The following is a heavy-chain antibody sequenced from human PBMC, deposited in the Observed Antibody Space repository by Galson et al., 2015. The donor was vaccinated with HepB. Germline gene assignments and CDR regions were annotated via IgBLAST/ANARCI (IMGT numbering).Heavy chain of an antibody. CDR1: GFTFSSYG. CDR2: IRYDGSNK. CDR3: AKISGDYYYYYMDV. V-gene: IGHV3-30*02. D-gene: IGHD1-14*01. J-gene: IGHJ6*03. Sequence: SLRLSCAASGFTFSSYGMHWVRQAPGKGLEWVAFIRYDGSNKYYADSVKGRFTISRDNSKNTLYLQMNSLRAEDTAVYYCAKISGDYYYYYMDVWGKGTTVTVSS.